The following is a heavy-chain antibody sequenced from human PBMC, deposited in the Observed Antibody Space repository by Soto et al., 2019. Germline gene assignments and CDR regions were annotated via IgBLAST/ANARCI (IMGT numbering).Heavy chain of an antibody. Sequence: GGSLRLSCAASGFTFSSYGMHWVRQAPGKGLEWVAVIWYDGSNKYYADSVKGRFTISRDNSKNTLYLQMNSLRAEDTAVYYCASHPRDSSGYWYYFDYWGQGTLVTVSS. CDR3: ASHPRDSSGYWYYFDY. CDR2: IWYDGSNK. CDR1: GFTFSSYG. V-gene: IGHV3-33*01. D-gene: IGHD3-22*01. J-gene: IGHJ4*02.